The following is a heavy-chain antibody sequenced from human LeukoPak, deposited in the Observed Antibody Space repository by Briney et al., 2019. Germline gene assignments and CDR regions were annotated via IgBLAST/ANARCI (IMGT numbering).Heavy chain of an antibody. CDR1: GFTFSSYS. CDR3: ARGVGATFDY. J-gene: IGHJ4*02. V-gene: IGHV3-21*01. D-gene: IGHD2-15*01. CDR2: ISSSSSYI. Sequence: GGSLRLSCAASGFTFSSYSMNWVRQAPGKGLEWVSSISSSSSYIYYADSVKGRFTISRDDAKNSLYLQMNSLRAEDTAVYYCARGVGATFDYWGQGTLVTVSS.